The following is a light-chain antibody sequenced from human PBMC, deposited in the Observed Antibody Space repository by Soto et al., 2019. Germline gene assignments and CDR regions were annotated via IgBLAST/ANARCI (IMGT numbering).Light chain of an antibody. V-gene: IGKV1-5*01. Sequence: DIQMTQSPSTLSASVGDGVTITCRASQSISSWLAWYQQKPGKAPKLLIYDASSLGSGVPSRFSGSGSGTEFTLTISSLQPDDFATYYCQQYNSYSPWTFGQGTKVDIK. CDR3: QQYNSYSPWT. CDR1: QSISSW. CDR2: DAS. J-gene: IGKJ1*01.